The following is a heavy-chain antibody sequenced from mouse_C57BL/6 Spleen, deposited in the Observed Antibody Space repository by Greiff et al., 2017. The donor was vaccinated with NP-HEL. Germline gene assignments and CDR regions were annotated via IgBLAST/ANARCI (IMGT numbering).Heavy chain of an antibody. D-gene: IGHD2-5*01. CDR3: ARAYYSNYAGAMDY. CDR1: GYTFTSYW. J-gene: IGHJ4*01. V-gene: IGHV1-69*01. Sequence: QVQLQQPGAELVMPGASVKLSCKASGYTFTSYWMHWVKQRPGQGLEWIGEIDPSDSYTNYNQKFKGKATLTVEKSSSTAYMQLSSLTSEDSAVYYCARAYYSNYAGAMDYWGQGTSVTVSS. CDR2: IDPSDSYT.